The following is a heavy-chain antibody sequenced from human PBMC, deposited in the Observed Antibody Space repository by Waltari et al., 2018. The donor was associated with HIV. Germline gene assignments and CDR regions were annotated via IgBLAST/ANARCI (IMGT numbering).Heavy chain of an antibody. V-gene: IGHV1-18*01. CDR2: ISAYNGNT. Sequence: QVQLVQSGAEVKKPGASVKVSCTPSGYTFTSYGISWVRQAPGHGLEWMGWISAYNGNTNYAQKLQGRVTMTTDTSTSTAYMELRSLRSDDTAVYYCARIPLPSIAVAGTAGAFDIWGQGTMVTVSS. CDR1: GYTFTSYG. CDR3: ARIPLPSIAVAGTAGAFDI. J-gene: IGHJ3*02. D-gene: IGHD6-19*01.